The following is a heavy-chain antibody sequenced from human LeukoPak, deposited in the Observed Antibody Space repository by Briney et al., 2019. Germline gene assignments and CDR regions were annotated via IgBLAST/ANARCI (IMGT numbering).Heavy chain of an antibody. CDR2: MYSGGNT. J-gene: IGHJ6*02. Sequence: PGGSLRLSCAASGFTVSSNYMSWVRQAPGKGLEWVSVMYSGGNTYYADSVKGRFTISRDNSKNTLHLQMNSLRAEDTAVYYCARDETPGYSSSFYYYYYGMDVWGQGTTVTVSS. D-gene: IGHD6-13*01. CDR3: ARDETPGYSSSFYYYYYGMDV. CDR1: GFTVSSNY. V-gene: IGHV3-53*01.